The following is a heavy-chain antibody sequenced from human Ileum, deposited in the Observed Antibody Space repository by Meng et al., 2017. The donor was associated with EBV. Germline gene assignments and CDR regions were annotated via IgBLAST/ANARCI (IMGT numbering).Heavy chain of an antibody. D-gene: IGHD1-14*01. Sequence: QVQLVQSGSEWKKPGASAKVSCKASGYTFTRHAINWVRQAPGPGLEWMGWMNTKTGNPTYAQGFTGRFVFSLDTSVSTAYLQISSLKAEDTAMYYCARDDNGAPDYWGQGTRVTVSS. CDR1: GYTFTRHA. V-gene: IGHV7-4-1*02. CDR3: ARDDNGAPDY. CDR2: MNTKTGNP. J-gene: IGHJ4*02.